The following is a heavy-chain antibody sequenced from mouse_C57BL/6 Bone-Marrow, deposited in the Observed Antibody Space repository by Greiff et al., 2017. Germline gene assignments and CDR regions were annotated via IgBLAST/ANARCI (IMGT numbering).Heavy chain of an antibody. CDR1: GYTFTSYD. J-gene: IGHJ2*01. V-gene: IGHV1-85*01. D-gene: IGHD1-1*01. CDR3: ARDGGSSYYYFDY. CDR2: IYPRDGST. Sequence: VQRVESGPELVKPGASVKLSCKASGYTFTSYDINWVKQRPGQGLEWIGWIYPRDGSTKYNEKFKGKATLTVDTSSSTAYMELHSLTSEDSAVYFCARDGGSSYYYFDYWGQGTTLTVSS.